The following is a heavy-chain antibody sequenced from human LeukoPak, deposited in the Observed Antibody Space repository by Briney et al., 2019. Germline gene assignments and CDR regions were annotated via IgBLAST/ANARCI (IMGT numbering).Heavy chain of an antibody. CDR3: ARDRAGYFDY. J-gene: IGHJ4*02. CDR1: GFTFSGYA. D-gene: IGHD6-13*01. CDR2: ISGSGGST. Sequence: GGSLRLSCAASGFTFSGYAMSWVRQAPGKGLEWVSGISGSGGSTYYADSVKGRFTISRDNAKNSLYLQMNSLRAEDTAVYYCARDRAGYFDYWGQGTLVTVSS. V-gene: IGHV3-23*01.